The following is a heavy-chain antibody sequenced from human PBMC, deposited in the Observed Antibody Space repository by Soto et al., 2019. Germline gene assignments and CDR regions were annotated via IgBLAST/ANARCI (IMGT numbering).Heavy chain of an antibody. Sequence: GGSLRLSCAASGFTLSSYGMHWVRQAPGKELERVAVIWYDGSNKYYADSVKGRFTISRDNSKNTLYLQMNSLRAEDTAVYYCARDNIVVLPAALSMTRYDYYHYGMDVWGQGTTVTVSS. CDR1: GFTLSSYG. J-gene: IGHJ6*02. D-gene: IGHD2-2*01. CDR3: ARDNIVVLPAALSMTRYDYYHYGMDV. CDR2: IWYDGSNK. V-gene: IGHV3-33*01.